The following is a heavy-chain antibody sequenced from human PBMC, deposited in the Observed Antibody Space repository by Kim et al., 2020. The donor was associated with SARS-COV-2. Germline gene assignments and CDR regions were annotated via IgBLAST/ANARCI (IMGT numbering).Heavy chain of an antibody. D-gene: IGHD2-2*01. Sequence: GGSLRLSCAASGFTFSTYGMHWVRQAPGRGLEWVAVISYDGSNKYHADSVKGRFTISRDNSKNTLYLQMNSLRDEDTAVYYCARDLRGDCSSSSCYQYYFDFWGQGTLVTVSS. J-gene: IGHJ4*02. CDR3: ARDLRGDCSSSSCYQYYFDF. CDR2: ISYDGSNK. CDR1: GFTFSTYG. V-gene: IGHV3-30*03.